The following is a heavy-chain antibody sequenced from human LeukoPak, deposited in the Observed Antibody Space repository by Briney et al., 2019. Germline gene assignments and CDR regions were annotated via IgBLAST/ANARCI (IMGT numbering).Heavy chain of an antibody. Sequence: PSETLSLTCSVSGGSISSLYWSWIRQPPGKGLEWIGYIYYTGSTNYNPSLKSRVTMFVDMSRNQFSLRLSSVTAADTAVYYCARHRAYSSSSPFDYWGQGTLVTVSS. J-gene: IGHJ4*02. CDR1: GGSISSLY. D-gene: IGHD6-6*01. CDR2: IYYTGST. V-gene: IGHV4-59*08. CDR3: ARHRAYSSSSPFDY.